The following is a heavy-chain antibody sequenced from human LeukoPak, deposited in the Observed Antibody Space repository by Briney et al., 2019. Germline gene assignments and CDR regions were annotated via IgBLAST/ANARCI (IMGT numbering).Heavy chain of an antibody. CDR1: GYSFTDYY. D-gene: IGHD2-21*02. CDR2: INPSGGPT. Sequence: AASVKVSCKASGYSFTDYYIYWVRQAPGQGLEWMGVINPSGGPTSNAQKFQGRVTMTRDTATTTAYMELSSLRSEDTAVYYCAKAVVTASSYYFDYWGQGTLVTVSS. CDR3: AKAVVTASSYYFDY. V-gene: IGHV1-46*01. J-gene: IGHJ4*02.